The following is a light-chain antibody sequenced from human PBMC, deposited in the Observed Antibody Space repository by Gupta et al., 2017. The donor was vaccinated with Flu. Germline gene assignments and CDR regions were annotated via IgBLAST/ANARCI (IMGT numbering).Light chain of an antibody. J-gene: IGKJ4*01. CDR1: QSRLDHSKNRNY. V-gene: IGKV4-1*01. CDR2: WAS. CDR3: QQSDITPLG. Sequence: SLGERATSNCKSSQSRLDHSKNRNYLAWYQQKPGQSPKLLIYWASTRESGVPDRFSGSGSGTDFSLSISSLQAEDVAVYYCQQSDITPLGFDGGTRVEIK.